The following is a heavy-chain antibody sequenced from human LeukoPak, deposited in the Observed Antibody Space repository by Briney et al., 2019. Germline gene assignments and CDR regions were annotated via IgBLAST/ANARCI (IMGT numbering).Heavy chain of an antibody. Sequence: GRSLRLSCAASGFTFDDYAMHWVRQALGKGLEWVSGILRNSGSIGYADSVKGRFTISRDDAKNSLYLQMNSLRAEDTALYYCVKDGGRDTAAAYYWGQGTLVSVSS. CDR1: GFTFDDYA. CDR2: ILRNSGSI. J-gene: IGHJ4*02. V-gene: IGHV3-9*01. D-gene: IGHD6-13*01. CDR3: VKDGGRDTAAAYY.